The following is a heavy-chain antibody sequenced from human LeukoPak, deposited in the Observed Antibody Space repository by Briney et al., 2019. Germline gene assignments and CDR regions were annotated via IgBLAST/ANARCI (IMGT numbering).Heavy chain of an antibody. D-gene: IGHD2-8*01. CDR3: ARGGEGYCTNGVCYLYYFDY. V-gene: IGHV1-46*01. CDR1: GYTFTSYS. Sequence: GASVKVSCKASGYTFTSYSMHWVRQAPGQGLEWMGIINPSGGSTSYAQKFQGRVTMTRDMSTSTVYMELSSLRSEDTAVYYCARGGEGYCTNGVCYLYYFDYWGQGTLVTVSS. J-gene: IGHJ4*02. CDR2: INPSGGST.